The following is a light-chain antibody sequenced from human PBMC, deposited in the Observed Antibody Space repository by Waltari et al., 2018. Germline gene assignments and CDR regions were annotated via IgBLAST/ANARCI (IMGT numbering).Light chain of an antibody. J-gene: IGKJ2*01. CDR2: TAS. Sequence: DIQLTQSPSFLSASVGDRVTITCRASQGSSSYLAWYQQKPGKAPKLLLYTASTLHSGVPARFSGSGSGTELTLTISSLQLEDYATADCQHLNSYHVHFGQGTKLEIK. CDR1: QGSSSY. CDR3: QHLNSYHVH. V-gene: IGKV1-9*01.